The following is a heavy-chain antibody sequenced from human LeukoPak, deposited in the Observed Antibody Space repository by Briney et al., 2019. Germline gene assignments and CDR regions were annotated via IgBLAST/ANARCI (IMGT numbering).Heavy chain of an antibody. V-gene: IGHV4-30-4*01. Sequence: SETLSLTCTVSGGSISSGDYYWSWIRQPPGKGLEWIGYIYYSGSTYYNPSLKSRVTISVDTSKNQFSLKLSSVTAADTAVYYCARDGYGSGSYLQIDYWGQGTLVTVSS. CDR2: IYYSGST. CDR3: ARDGYGSGSYLQIDY. D-gene: IGHD3-10*01. J-gene: IGHJ4*02. CDR1: GGSISSGDYY.